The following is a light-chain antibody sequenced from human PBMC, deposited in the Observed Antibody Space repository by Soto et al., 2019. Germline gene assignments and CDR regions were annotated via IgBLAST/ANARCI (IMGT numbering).Light chain of an antibody. V-gene: IGKV1-5*01. J-gene: IGKJ1*01. Sequence: DIQMTQSPSTLSASVGARVTITCRASQSISSWLAWYQQKPGKAPKLLIYDASSLESGVPSRFSGSGSGTELTITISSLQPDDVETYYCQQYNSYLRTFGEGTKVDIK. CDR3: QQYNSYLRT. CDR1: QSISSW. CDR2: DAS.